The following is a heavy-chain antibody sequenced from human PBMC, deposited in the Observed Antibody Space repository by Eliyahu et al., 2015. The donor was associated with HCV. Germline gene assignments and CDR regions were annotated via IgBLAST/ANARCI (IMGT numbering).Heavy chain of an antibody. CDR3: ARDGAASCSTIGCYYFDY. D-gene: IGHD2-2*01. CDR1: GYTFTRYF. Sequence: ASVKVSCKASGYTFTRYFLHWVRQAPGQGLEWMGKIDPGTATTIHAQKFQGRVTMTTDTSTSTVYMDLSSLRSEDTAVYFCARDGAASCSTIGCYYFDYWGQGTVVTVSS. CDR2: IDPGTATT. J-gene: IGHJ4*02. V-gene: IGHV1-46*01.